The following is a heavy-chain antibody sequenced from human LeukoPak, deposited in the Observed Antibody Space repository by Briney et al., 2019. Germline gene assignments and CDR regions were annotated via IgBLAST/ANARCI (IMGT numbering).Heavy chain of an antibody. CDR3: ARASACGGDCYYYFDY. CDR2: IIPIFGTA. CDR1: GGTFSSYA. Sequence: ASVKVSCKASGGTFSSYAISWVRQAPGQGLEWMGGIIPIFGTANYAQKFQGRVTITADKSTSTAYMELSSLRSEDTAVYYCARASACGGDCYYYFDYWGQGTLVTVSS. J-gene: IGHJ4*02. D-gene: IGHD2-21*02. V-gene: IGHV1-69*06.